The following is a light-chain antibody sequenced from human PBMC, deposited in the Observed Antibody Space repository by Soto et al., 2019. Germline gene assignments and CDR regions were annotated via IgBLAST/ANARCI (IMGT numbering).Light chain of an antibody. J-gene: IGKJ1*01. CDR3: QQYNKWPPWT. V-gene: IGKV3-15*01. Sequence: EIVMTHSPATLSVSPGERATLSCRASQSVSSNLAWYQRKPGQAPRLLIYGASTRATGIPARFSGSGSGTEFTLTISSLQSEDFAVYYCQQYNKWPPWTFGQGTKVDIK. CDR2: GAS. CDR1: QSVSSN.